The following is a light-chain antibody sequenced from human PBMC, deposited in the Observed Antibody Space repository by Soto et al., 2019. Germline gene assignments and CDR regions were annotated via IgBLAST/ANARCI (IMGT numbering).Light chain of an antibody. CDR2: YDD. J-gene: IGLJ1*01. CDR3: AAWDDSLNGPYV. V-gene: IGLV1-36*01. CDR1: SSNIGNNA. Sequence: SQRVTISCSGSSSNIGNNAVNWYQQLPGKAPKLLIYYDDLLPSGVSDRFSGSKSGTSASLAISGLQSEDEADYYCAAWDDSLNGPYVFGTGTKVTVL.